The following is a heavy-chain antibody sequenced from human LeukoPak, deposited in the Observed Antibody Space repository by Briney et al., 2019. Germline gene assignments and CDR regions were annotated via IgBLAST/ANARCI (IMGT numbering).Heavy chain of an antibody. D-gene: IGHD3-3*01. CDR3: AGYYDFWSGDVVTAIPDAFDI. V-gene: IGHV4-4*09. CDR1: GGSISSYY. CDR2: IYTSGST. J-gene: IGHJ3*02. Sequence: SETLSLTCTVSGGSISSYYWSWIRQPPGKGLEWIGYIYTSGSTNYNPSLKSRVTISVDTSKNQFSLKLSSVTAADTAVYYCAGYYDFWSGDVVTAIPDAFDIWGQGTMVTVSS.